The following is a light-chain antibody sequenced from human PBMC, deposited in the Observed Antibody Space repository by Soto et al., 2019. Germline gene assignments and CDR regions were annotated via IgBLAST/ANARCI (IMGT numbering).Light chain of an antibody. CDR1: SGSVSSNNY. CDR3: VLYMGGGIWV. V-gene: IGLV8-61*01. CDR2: TTN. Sequence: QTVVTQEPSFSVSPGRTVTLTCGLSSGSVSSNNYPSWYQQTPGQAPRTLIYTTNSRSSGVPDRFSGSILGNKAALTITGARAEDESDYYCVLYMGGGIWVSGGGTKLTVL. J-gene: IGLJ3*02.